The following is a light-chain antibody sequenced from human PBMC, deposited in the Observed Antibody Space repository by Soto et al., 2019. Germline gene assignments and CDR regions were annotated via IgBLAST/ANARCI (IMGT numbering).Light chain of an antibody. V-gene: IGKV3D-15*01. CDR2: GAS. Sequence: EIVLTQSPDTLSLSPGERATLSCRASQSVSSKLAWYQQKPGQAPRLLIYGASTRATGIPARFSGTGSWTEFTLTISSLQSEDFAVYYRQQYNNWPPITFGQGTRLEIK. J-gene: IGKJ5*01. CDR3: QQYNNWPPIT. CDR1: QSVSSK.